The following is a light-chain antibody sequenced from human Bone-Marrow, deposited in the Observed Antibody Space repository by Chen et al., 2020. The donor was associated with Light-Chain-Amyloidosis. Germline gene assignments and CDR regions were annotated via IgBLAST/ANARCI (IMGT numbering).Light chain of an antibody. J-gene: IGLJ3*02. CDR3: QVWDRSSDRPV. Sequence: SYVLTQPSSVSVAPGQTATIACGGNNIGSTSVHWYQQTPGQAPLLVVYDDSDRPSGIPERLAGSNSGNTAPLTISGVEAGDEADYYCQVWDRSSDRPVFGGGTKLTVL. CDR2: DDS. CDR1: NIGSTS. V-gene: IGLV3-21*02.